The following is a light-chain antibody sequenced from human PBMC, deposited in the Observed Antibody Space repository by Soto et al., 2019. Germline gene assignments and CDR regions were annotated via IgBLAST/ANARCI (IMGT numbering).Light chain of an antibody. J-gene: IGKJ2*01. CDR2: QTS. CDR1: QRISGY. V-gene: IGKV1-39*01. Sequence: DIQMTQSPSSLSASVGDRVTITCRASQRISGYLNWFQQKPGKAPNLLVYQTSKLQSGVPPRVSGSGSWTDLTLTISSLQPEDFAFYCCHQCYSAPPTFGQGTKMDIK. CDR3: HQCYSAPPT.